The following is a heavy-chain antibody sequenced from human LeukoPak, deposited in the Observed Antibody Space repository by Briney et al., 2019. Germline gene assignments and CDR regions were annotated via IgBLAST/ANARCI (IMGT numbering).Heavy chain of an antibody. CDR3: AKGPSTSLEWLFPLYYYYYMDV. CDR1: GFTFSSYA. CDR2: ISGSGGST. D-gene: IGHD3-3*01. J-gene: IGHJ6*03. V-gene: IGHV3-23*01. Sequence: GGSLRLSCAASGFTFSSYAMSWVRQAPGKGLEWVSAISGSGGSTYYADSVKGRFTISRDNSKNTLYLQMNSLRAEDTAVYYCAKGPSTSLEWLFPLYYYYYMDVWGKGTTVTVSS.